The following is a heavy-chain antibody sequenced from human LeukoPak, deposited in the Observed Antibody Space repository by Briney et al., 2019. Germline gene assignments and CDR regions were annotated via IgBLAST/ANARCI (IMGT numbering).Heavy chain of an antibody. V-gene: IGHV1-2*06. Sequence: ASVKVCCTSSGYSFTGYYMHLVRQAPGQGLEWMGRINPNSGGTNYAQKFQGRVTMTRDTSISTAYMELSRLRSDDTAVYYCANLLAVADNANWFDPWGQGTLVTVSS. CDR1: GYSFTGYY. J-gene: IGHJ5*02. D-gene: IGHD6-19*01. CDR3: ANLLAVADNANWFDP. CDR2: INPNSGGT.